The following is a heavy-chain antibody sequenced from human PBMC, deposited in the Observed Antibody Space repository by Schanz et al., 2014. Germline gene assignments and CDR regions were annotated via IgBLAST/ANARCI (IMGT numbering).Heavy chain of an antibody. Sequence: EEQLVESGGGLVQPGGSLRLSCSASGFTFSIYAMHWVRQAPGKGLEWISYITYNGGTIYYADSVKGRFTISRDNSKNTLFLQMNSLRAEDTAVYYCAKDAENTAMITDYFDYWGQGTLXTVSS. CDR3: AKDAENTAMITDYFDY. D-gene: IGHD5-18*01. CDR2: ITYNGGTI. CDR1: GFTFSIYA. J-gene: IGHJ4*02. V-gene: IGHV3-48*01.